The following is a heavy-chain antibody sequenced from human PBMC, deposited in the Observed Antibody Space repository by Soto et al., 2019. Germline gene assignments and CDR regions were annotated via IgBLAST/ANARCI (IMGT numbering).Heavy chain of an antibody. V-gene: IGHV2-5*02. CDR3: AQYRYGSYDY. CDR1: GFSLSTSGVG. D-gene: IGHD3-10*01. CDR2: IYWDDDK. Sequence: QITLKESGPTLVKPTQTLTLTCTFSGFSLSTSGVGVGWIRQPPGKALEWLALIYWDDDKGYSPSLKTRLTIPKDTTKNQVVLTMTNMDPVDTATYDCAQYRYGSYDYWGQGTLVTVSS. J-gene: IGHJ4*02.